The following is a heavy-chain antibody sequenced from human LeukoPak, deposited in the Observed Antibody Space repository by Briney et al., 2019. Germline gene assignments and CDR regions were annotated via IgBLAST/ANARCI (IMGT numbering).Heavy chain of an antibody. CDR1: GYTFTSYG. J-gene: IGHJ4*02. D-gene: IGHD3-22*01. Sequence: ASVKVSCKASGYTFTSYGISWVRQAPGQGLEWMGWISAYNGNTNYAQKLQGRVTMTTDTSTSTAYMELRSLRSDDTAVYYCAREGDFSYYDSIGYYYWGQGTLVTVSS. CDR2: ISAYNGNT. V-gene: IGHV1-18*01. CDR3: AREGDFSYYDSIGYYY.